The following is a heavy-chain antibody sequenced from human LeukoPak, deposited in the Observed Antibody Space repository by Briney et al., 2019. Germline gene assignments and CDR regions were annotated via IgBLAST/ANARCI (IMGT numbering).Heavy chain of an antibody. CDR2: IRYDESNK. CDR3: AKDPSPYSGSYPEY. CDR1: GFTFSTYG. V-gene: IGHV3-30*02. J-gene: IGHJ4*02. D-gene: IGHD1-26*01. Sequence: GGSLRLSCAASGFTFSTYGMYWVRQAPGKGLEWVAFIRYDESNKYYADSVKGRFTISRDNSKNTLYLQMNSLRAEDTAVYYCAKDPSPYSGSYPEYWGQGTLVTVSS.